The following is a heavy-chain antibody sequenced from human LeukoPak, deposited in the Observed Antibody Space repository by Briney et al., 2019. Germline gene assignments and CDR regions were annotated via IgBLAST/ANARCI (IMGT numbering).Heavy chain of an antibody. CDR2: ISYDGSNK. Sequence: PGGSLRLSCAASGFTFSSYGMHWVRQAPGKGLEWVAVISYDGSNKYYADSVKGRFTISRDNSKNTLYLQMNSLRAEDTAVYYCAKDLIRYGPGSYYNSADYWGQGTLVTVSS. V-gene: IGHV3-30*18. CDR1: GFTFSSYG. CDR3: AKDLIRYGPGSYYNSADY. D-gene: IGHD3-10*01. J-gene: IGHJ4*02.